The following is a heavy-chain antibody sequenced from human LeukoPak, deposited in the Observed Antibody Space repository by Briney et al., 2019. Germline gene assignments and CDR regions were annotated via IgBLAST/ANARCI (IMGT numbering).Heavy chain of an antibody. CDR1: GFTFSSYA. V-gene: IGHV3-30*04. CDR3: ARDTWGCFDY. J-gene: IGHJ4*02. Sequence: EGSLRLSCAASGFTFSSYAMHWVRQAPGKGLEWVAVISYDGSNKYYADSVKGRFTISRDNSKNTLYLQMNSLRAEDTAVYYCARDTWGCFDYWGQGTLVTVSS. CDR2: ISYDGSNK. D-gene: IGHD2-8*02.